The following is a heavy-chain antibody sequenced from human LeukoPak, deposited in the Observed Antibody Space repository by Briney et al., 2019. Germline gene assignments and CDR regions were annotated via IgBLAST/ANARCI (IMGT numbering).Heavy chain of an antibody. V-gene: IGHV4-59*08. J-gene: IGHJ6*03. Sequence: SETLSLTCTVSGGSISSYYWSWIRQPPGKGLEWIGYIYYSGSTNYNPSLKSRVTISVDTSKNQFSLKLSSVTAADTAVYYCARAPMPNSYYYYMDVWGKGTTVTLSS. D-gene: IGHD2-2*01. CDR1: GGSISSYY. CDR2: IYYSGST. CDR3: ARAPMPNSYYYYMDV.